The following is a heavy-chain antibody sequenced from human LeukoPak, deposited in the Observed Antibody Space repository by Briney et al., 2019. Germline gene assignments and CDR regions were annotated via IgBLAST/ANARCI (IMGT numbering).Heavy chain of an antibody. V-gene: IGHV4-39*01. D-gene: IGHD2-21*02. CDR2: IYYSVIA. J-gene: IGHJ4*02. Sequence: PSETLSLTCSVSDGSITRSSYYWGWIRQTPGEGLDWIGSIYYSVIAYYNPSLQGRVTMSVDTSKNQFSLKLNSVPVADTAVYFCARLRVTTGFDYWGQGIPVTVSS. CDR1: DGSITRSSYY. CDR3: ARLRVTTGFDY.